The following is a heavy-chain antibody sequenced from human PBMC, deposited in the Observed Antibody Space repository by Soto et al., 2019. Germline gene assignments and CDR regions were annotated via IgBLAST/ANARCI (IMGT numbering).Heavy chain of an antibody. CDR1: GFTFGDYA. D-gene: IGHD1-26*01. J-gene: IGHJ4*02. V-gene: IGHV3-49*04. CDR3: TRVNWSGIVGAFDY. CDR2: IRSKAYGGTT. Sequence: GGSLRLSCTASGFTFGDYAMSWVRQAPGKGLEWVGFIRSKAYGGTTEYAASVKGRFTISRDDSKSIAYLQMNSLKTEDTAVYYCTRVNWSGIVGAFDYWGQGTLVTVSS.